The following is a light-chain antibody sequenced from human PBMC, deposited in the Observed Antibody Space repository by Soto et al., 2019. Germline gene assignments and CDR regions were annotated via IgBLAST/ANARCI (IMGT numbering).Light chain of an antibody. CDR3: CSYAGSDKV. Sequence: QSALTQPRSVSGSPGQSVTISCTGTSSDVGGYNYVSWYQQHPGKAPKLMIYDVSKRPSGVPDRFSGSKSGNTASLTISGLQAEDEDDYYCCSYAGSDKVFGGGTKLTVL. CDR2: DVS. CDR1: SSDVGGYNY. J-gene: IGLJ2*01. V-gene: IGLV2-11*01.